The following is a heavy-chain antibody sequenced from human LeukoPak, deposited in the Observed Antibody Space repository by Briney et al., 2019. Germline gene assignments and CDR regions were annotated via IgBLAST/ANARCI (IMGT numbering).Heavy chain of an antibody. Sequence: GGSLRLSCAASGFTFSNYYMSWVRQAPGKGLEWVSHIASSGSHTIYADSVKGRFTISRDNAKNSLYLQMNSLRVEDTAVFYCASGSPAGDYWGQGTLVTVSS. CDR2: IASSGSHT. V-gene: IGHV3-11*06. J-gene: IGHJ4*02. CDR3: ASGSPAGDY. D-gene: IGHD1-26*01. CDR1: GFTFSNYY.